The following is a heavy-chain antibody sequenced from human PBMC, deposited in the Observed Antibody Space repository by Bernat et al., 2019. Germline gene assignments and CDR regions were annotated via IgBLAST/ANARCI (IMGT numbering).Heavy chain of an antibody. Sequence: QVQLVESGGGVVQPVRSLRLSCAASGFTFSSYGMHWVRQAPGKGLEWVAVIWYDGSNKYYADSVKGRFTISRDNSKNTLYLQMNSLRAEDTAVYYCARDGGIDYDSSGYYPDYWGQGTLVTVSS. CDR2: IWYDGSNK. J-gene: IGHJ4*02. D-gene: IGHD3-22*01. CDR3: ARDGGIDYDSSGYYPDY. CDR1: GFTFSSYG. V-gene: IGHV3-33*01.